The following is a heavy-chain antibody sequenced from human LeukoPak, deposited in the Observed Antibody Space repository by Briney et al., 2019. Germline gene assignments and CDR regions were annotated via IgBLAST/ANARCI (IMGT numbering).Heavy chain of an antibody. CDR1: GVPFSGYR. Sequence: SETLSLTCAVYGVPFSGYRWTWIRQPPGKGLEWIGEINHSGSTHYTPTLKSRVTISRDTSKNLFPLTLSSVTAADKAVYYCARVPTPVYDRLSVYDYFAEWGEGTLVTVSS. J-gene: IGHJ4*02. CDR3: ARVPTPVYDRLSVYDYFAE. CDR2: INHSGST. D-gene: IGHD3-22*01. V-gene: IGHV4-34*01.